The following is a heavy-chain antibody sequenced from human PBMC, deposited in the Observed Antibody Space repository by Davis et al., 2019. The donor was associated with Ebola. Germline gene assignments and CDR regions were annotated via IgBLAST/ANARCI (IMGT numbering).Heavy chain of an antibody. D-gene: IGHD1-14*01. CDR3: VRAAGQVTTSWYTPAFEF. CDR2: ISTTDNYI. J-gene: IGHJ4*02. CDR1: GFTFRDFT. Sequence: GESLKISCAASGFTFRDFTMTWVRQAPGKGLEWLSSISTTDNYIYYADSVTGRFTVSRDDANSSLYLHMSRLTADDTALYCCVRAAGQVTTSWYTPAFEFWGQGAMVTVSS. V-gene: IGHV3-21*06.